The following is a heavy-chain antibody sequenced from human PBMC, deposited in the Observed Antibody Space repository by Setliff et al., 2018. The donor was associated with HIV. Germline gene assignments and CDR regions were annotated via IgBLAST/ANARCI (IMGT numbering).Heavy chain of an antibody. J-gene: IGHJ4*02. V-gene: IGHV5-51*01. CDR2: IYPIDSDT. Sequence: GESLKISCKGSGYSFTNYWVGWVRQMPGRGLEWMGIIYPIDSDTKYSPSFWGRVTISVDKSTNTAYLHWNSLRPADTAMYYCGRSGKSGELYTYWGQGTQVTVSS. CDR3: GRSGKSGELYTY. D-gene: IGHD3-10*01. CDR1: GYSFTNYW.